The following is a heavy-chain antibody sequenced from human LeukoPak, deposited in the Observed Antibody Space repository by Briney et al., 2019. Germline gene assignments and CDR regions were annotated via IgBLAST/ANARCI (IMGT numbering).Heavy chain of an antibody. J-gene: IGHJ5*02. CDR3: ARVRGDYYGSGIGNWFDP. CDR1: GGSFSGYY. CDR2: INHSGST. V-gene: IGHV4-34*01. D-gene: IGHD3-10*01. Sequence: SETLSLTCAVYGGSFSGYYWSWIRQPPAKGLEWIGEINHSGSTNYNPSLKSRVTISVDTSKNQFSLKLSSVTAADTAVYYCARVRGDYYGSGIGNWFDPWGQGTLVTVSS.